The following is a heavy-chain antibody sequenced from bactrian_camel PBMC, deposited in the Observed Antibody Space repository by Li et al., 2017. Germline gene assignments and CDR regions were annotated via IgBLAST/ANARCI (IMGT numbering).Heavy chain of an antibody. Sequence: VQLVESGGGLVQPGGSLRLSCAASGFSFSTSAMSWVRQAPGKGLEWVSVSAGGTTYYADSVKGRFTISQDNAKNTLYLQMNSLKPEDTAMYYCNTDERLCALVTGARGPRSPSP. CDR3: NTDERLCALVT. V-gene: IGHV3S31*01. D-gene: IGHD4*01. J-gene: IGHJ6*01. CDR1: GFSFSTSA. CDR2: VSAGGTT.